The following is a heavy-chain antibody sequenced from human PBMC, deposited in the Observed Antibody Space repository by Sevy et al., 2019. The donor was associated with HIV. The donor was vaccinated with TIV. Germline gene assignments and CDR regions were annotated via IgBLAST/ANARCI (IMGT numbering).Heavy chain of an antibody. CDR1: GFIFSDYY. Sequence: GGSLRLSCAASGFIFSDYYMAWVRQAPGKGLEWISYVSRGGYTIYYADSVEGRFSISRDDAKDSLFLQMDSLRAEDTAFYCCAGGAHYDYADWGFDYWGQGALVTVSS. J-gene: IGHJ4*02. D-gene: IGHD3-16*01. CDR3: AGGAHYDYADWGFDY. V-gene: IGHV3-11*01. CDR2: VSRGGYTI.